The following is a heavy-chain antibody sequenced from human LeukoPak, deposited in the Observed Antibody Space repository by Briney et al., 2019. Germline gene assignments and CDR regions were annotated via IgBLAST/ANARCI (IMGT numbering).Heavy chain of an antibody. Sequence: GGSLRLSCAASGFTFNNYAMSWVRQAPGKGLEWVSTISISGSSTYYADSVKGRFTISRDNSKNTLYLQMNSLRAEDTAEYYCASEGGYSSSWYHWGQGTLVTVSS. D-gene: IGHD6-13*01. J-gene: IGHJ4*02. CDR1: GFTFNNYA. V-gene: IGHV3-23*01. CDR2: ISISGSST. CDR3: ASEGGYSSSWYH.